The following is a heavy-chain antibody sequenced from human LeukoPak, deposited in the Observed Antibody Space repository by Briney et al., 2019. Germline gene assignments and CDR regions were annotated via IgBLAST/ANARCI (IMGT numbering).Heavy chain of an antibody. CDR1: GASISRYY. D-gene: IGHD1-1*01. CDR2: FFYTGTT. CDR3: ARGGNPYPFFDS. J-gene: IGHJ4*02. V-gene: IGHV4-59*01. Sequence: SETLSLTCTVSGASISRYYWTWIRQSPEKGLEWIGYFFYTGTTTYNPSLKSRVTISVDTPKNQVSLKLTSLTAADTAVYFCARGGNPYPFFDSWGQGTLVTVSS.